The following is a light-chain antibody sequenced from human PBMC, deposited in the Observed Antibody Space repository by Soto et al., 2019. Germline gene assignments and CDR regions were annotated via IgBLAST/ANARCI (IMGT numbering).Light chain of an antibody. V-gene: IGLV3-21*02. CDR3: SSYAGSNSYV. J-gene: IGLJ1*01. CDR1: NIGGKS. CDR2: DDS. Sequence: SYELTQPPSVSVAPGQTARITCGGNNIGGKSVHWYQQKPGQAPVLVVYDDSDRPSGIPERFSGSNSVNTATLTISRVADGDEADYYCSSYAGSNSYVFGTGTKVTVL.